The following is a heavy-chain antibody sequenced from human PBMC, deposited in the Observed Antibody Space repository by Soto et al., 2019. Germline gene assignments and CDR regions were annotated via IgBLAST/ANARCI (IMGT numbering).Heavy chain of an antibody. CDR2: IFYGGHT. J-gene: IGHJ4*02. Sequence: PSETLSLTCDVSGDFLTTYYWNWIRQSPGKGLEWIGYIFYGGHTNYNPSLRGRATISVDTSKNQFSLKLSSVTAADTAVYYCARPPQYSSGWNGGFDYWGQGTLVTVSS. D-gene: IGHD6-19*01. CDR3: ARPPQYSSGWNGGFDY. V-gene: IGHV4-59*01. CDR1: GDFLTTYY.